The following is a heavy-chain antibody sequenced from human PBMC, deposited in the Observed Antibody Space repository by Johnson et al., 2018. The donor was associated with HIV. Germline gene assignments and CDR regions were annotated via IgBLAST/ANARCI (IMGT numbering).Heavy chain of an antibody. CDR2: IYSDGGT. V-gene: IGHV3-66*01. J-gene: IGHJ3*02. Sequence: MLLVESGGGLVQPGGSLRLSCTASGFTVSSNYMTWVRQAPGTGLEWVSTIYSDGGTYHADSVRGRFTISRDSSKNTVYLQMNSLRVEVTAVYYCARVKGSTIFGVVRPHGAFDIWGQGTMVTVSS. CDR1: GFTVSSNY. D-gene: IGHD3-3*01. CDR3: ARVKGSTIFGVVRPHGAFDI.